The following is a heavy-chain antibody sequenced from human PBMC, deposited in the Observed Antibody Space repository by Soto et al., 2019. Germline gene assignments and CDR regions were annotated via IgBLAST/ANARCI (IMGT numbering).Heavy chain of an antibody. Sequence: GGSLRLSCAASGFTVSSNYMSWVRQAPGKGLEWVSVIYSGGSTYYADSVKGRFTISRDNSKNTLYLQMNSLRAEDTAVYYCARDIGRAAARDYYYYYGMDVWGQGTTVTVSS. V-gene: IGHV3-66*01. J-gene: IGHJ6*02. CDR1: GFTVSSNY. CDR3: ARDIGRAAARDYYYYYGMDV. D-gene: IGHD6-13*01. CDR2: IYSGGST.